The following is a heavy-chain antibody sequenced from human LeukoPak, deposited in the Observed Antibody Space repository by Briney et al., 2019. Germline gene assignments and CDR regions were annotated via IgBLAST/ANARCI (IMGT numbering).Heavy chain of an antibody. V-gene: IGHV1-69*04. CDR2: IIPIPGIA. CDR1: GGTFSSYA. CDR3: ASRSVAGHTQFNY. Sequence: GASVTDSCKASGGTFSSYAISWVRQAPGQGLEWLGRIIPIPGIANYAQKFQGRVTITADKSTSTAYMELSSLRSEDTAVYYCASRSVAGHTQFNYWGQGTLVTVSS. J-gene: IGHJ4*02. D-gene: IGHD6-19*01.